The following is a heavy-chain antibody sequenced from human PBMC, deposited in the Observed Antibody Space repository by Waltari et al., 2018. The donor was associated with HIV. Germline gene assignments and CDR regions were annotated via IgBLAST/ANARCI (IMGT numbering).Heavy chain of an antibody. J-gene: IGHJ6*02. Sequence: QVQLQESGPGLVKPSETLSLTCTVSGGSVSSARCYWSWIRQPPGKGLEWIGYIYYSGSTNYNPSLKSRVTISVDTSKNQFSLKLSSVTAADTAVYYCARDPLLTGGRNGGMDVWGQGTTVTVSS. CDR3: ARDPLLTGGRNGGMDV. D-gene: IGHD7-27*01. V-gene: IGHV4-61*01. CDR1: GGSVSSARCY. CDR2: IYYSGST.